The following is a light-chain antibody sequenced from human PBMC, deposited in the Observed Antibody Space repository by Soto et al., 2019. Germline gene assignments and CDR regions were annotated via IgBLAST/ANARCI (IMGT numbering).Light chain of an antibody. V-gene: IGLV1-44*01. CDR2: LND. J-gene: IGLJ1*01. Sequence: QSVLTQPPSVSATPGQRVNISCSGSFSNIGDNAVNWYQQLPGAAPKLLIYLNDQRPSGVPDRFSGSKSGTSASLAISGLQSEDEADDYCAAWDDSLNALFGTGTKVTVL. CDR3: AAWDDSLNAL. CDR1: FSNIGDNA.